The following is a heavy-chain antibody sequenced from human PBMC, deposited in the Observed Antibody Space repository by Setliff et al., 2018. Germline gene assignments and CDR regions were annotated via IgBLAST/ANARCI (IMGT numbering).Heavy chain of an antibody. J-gene: IGHJ5*01. CDR2: IHYSGAT. D-gene: IGHD1-1*01. CDR1: GGSFSGYY. Sequence: SETLSLTCAVYGGSFSGYYWSWIRQPPGKGLEWIGFIHYSGATTYNPSLKSRATISVDTSKNQFSLKLTSVTAADTAVYYCASRTTGPGGWFDYWGQGALVTVSS. V-gene: IGHV4-34*01. CDR3: ASRTTGPGGWFDY.